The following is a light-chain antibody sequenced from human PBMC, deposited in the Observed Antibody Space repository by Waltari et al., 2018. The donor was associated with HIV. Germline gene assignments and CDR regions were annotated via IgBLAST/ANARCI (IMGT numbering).Light chain of an antibody. CDR3: MQPLQTPPWT. CDR1: QSLRHSNGYNY. J-gene: IGKJ1*01. V-gene: IGKV2-28*01. CDR2: LAS. Sequence: DIVMTQSPLSLPVTPGEPASISCTSRQSLRHSNGYNYIDWYLQKQGQSPHLLFYLASYRSAGGPDRFSGSGSGTDYTLEISRVEPEDVGIDYCMQPLQTPPWTFGQGTKVEIK.